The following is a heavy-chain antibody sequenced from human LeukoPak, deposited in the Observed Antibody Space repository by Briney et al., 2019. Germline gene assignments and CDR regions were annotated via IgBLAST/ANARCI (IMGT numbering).Heavy chain of an antibody. CDR2: IKPDGSEI. Sequence: GGSLRLSCAASGFVFSSYWMSWLRQAPGKGLEWVANIKPDGSEIYSVVSVKGRFTISRDNAKNSLYLQLNSLRAEDTAVYYCARVATMVSFDYWGQGTLVTASS. J-gene: IGHJ4*02. D-gene: IGHD5-12*01. CDR1: GFVFSSYW. CDR3: ARVATMVSFDY. V-gene: IGHV3-7*01.